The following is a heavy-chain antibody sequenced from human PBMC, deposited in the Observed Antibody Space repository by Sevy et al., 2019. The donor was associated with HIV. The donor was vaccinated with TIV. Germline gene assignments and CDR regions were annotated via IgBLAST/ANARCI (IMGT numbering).Heavy chain of an antibody. Sequence: GESLKISCAASGFTFSSYDMHWVRQATGKGLEWVSAIGTAGDTYYPGSVKGRFTISRENAKNSLYLQMNSLRAGDTAVYYCARSSGDYGGYYYGMDVWGQGTTVTVSS. CDR1: GFTFSSYD. CDR2: IGTAGDT. J-gene: IGHJ6*02. V-gene: IGHV3-13*01. CDR3: ARSSGDYGGYYYGMDV. D-gene: IGHD4-17*01.